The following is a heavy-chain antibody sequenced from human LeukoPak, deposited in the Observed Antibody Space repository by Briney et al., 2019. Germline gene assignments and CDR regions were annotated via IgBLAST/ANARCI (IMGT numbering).Heavy chain of an antibody. CDR2: ISYDGSNK. J-gene: IGHJ3*02. CDR1: GFTFSDFA. Sequence: GGSLRLSCAASGFTFSDFAMHWVRQAPGKGLEWVAVISYDGSNKYYADSVKGRFTISRDNSKNTLYLQMNSLRAEDTAVYYCARVPQAAFDIWGQGTMVTVSS. V-gene: IGHV3-30*04. CDR3: ARVPQAAFDI.